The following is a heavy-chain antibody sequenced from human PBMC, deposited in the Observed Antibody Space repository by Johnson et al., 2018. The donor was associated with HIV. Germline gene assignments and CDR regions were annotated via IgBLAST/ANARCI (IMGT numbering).Heavy chain of an antibody. CDR3: ARVRTAAGFDAFDI. Sequence: QVQLVESGGGVVQPGGSLRLSCAASGFTFSNYGMHWVRQAPGKGLEWVAVISYDGSNKYYADSVKGRFTISRDNSKNTLYLQMKGLRAEDTALYYCARVRTAAGFDAFDIWGQGTMVTVSS. CDR2: ISYDGSNK. D-gene: IGHD6-13*01. V-gene: IGHV3-33*05. J-gene: IGHJ3*02. CDR1: GFTFSNYG.